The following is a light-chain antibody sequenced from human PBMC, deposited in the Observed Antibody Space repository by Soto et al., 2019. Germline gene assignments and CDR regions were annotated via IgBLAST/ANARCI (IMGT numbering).Light chain of an antibody. Sequence: QSVLTQPPSVSAAPGQKVTISCSGTRSNIGVNYVSWYQQHVPGTVPKLISYENSQRPSGIPDRFSASKSGTTATLAITGLQTGDEADYYCATWDTSLSGAVFGSGTKLTVL. J-gene: IGLJ1*01. CDR3: ATWDTSLSGAV. CDR1: RSNIGVNY. CDR2: ENS. V-gene: IGLV1-51*01.